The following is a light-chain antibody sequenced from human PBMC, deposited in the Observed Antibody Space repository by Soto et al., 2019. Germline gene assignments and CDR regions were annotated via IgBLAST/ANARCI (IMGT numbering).Light chain of an antibody. J-gene: IGKJ1*01. CDR3: QQLSSYPPWT. CDR2: SAS. V-gene: IGKV1-9*01. CDR1: QGISSY. Sequence: DIQWTQSPSFLPASVGDRVTITCRASQGISSYLAWYQQKPGKAPKLLIYSASTLQSGVPSRFSGSGSGTEITLTISSLQPEDFATYYCQQLSSYPPWTFGQGTKVEIK.